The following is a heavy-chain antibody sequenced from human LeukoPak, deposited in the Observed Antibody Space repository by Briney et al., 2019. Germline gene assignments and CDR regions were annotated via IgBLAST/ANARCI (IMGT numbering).Heavy chain of an antibody. CDR1: GYTFTSFY. CDR3: ARDNSVGDTAWWFDP. D-gene: IGHD1-26*01. CDR2: INPSGSST. Sequence: ASVKVSCKASGYTFTSFYMHWVRQAPGQGLEWMGLINPSGSSTSYAQKFQGRLSLTRDMSTSTDYMELSSLRSEDTAVYYCARDNSVGDTAWWFDPWGQGTLVTVSS. V-gene: IGHV1-46*01. J-gene: IGHJ5*02.